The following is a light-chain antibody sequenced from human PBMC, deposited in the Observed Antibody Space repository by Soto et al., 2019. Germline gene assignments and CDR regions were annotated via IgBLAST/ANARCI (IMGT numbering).Light chain of an antibody. CDR3: QQYNSYPWT. CDR2: DVS. J-gene: IGKJ1*01. CDR1: QSISGW. V-gene: IGKV1-5*01. Sequence: GDSVTITCRARQSISGWLAGYQQKPGKAPKLLIYDVSSFESGVPSRFSGSGSGTEFTLAISSLQPDDFATYYCQQYNSYPWTFGQGTKVDIK.